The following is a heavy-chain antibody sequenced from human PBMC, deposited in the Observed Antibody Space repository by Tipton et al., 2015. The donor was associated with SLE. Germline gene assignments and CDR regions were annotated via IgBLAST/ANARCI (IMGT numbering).Heavy chain of an antibody. CDR1: GGSISSHY. J-gene: IGHJ6*02. CDR3: ARGAISDFYYYGMDV. Sequence: TLSLTCTVSGGSISSHYWSWIRQPPGKGLEWIGYIYYSGSTNYNPSLKSRVTISVDTSKNQFSLKLNSVTAADTAVYYCARGAISDFYYYGMDVWGQGTTVTVSS. D-gene: IGHD5-12*01. V-gene: IGHV4-59*11. CDR2: IYYSGST.